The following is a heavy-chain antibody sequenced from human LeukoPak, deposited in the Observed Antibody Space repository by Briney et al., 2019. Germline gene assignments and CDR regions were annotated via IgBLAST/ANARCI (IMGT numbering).Heavy chain of an antibody. Sequence: PSETLSLTCTVSGGSISSSSYYWGWIRQPPGKGLEWIGSIYYSGSTYYNPSLKSRVTISVDTSKNQFSLKLSSVTAADTAVYYCARRTTVTRALPWFDPWGQGTLVTVSS. CDR2: IYYSGST. CDR3: ARRTTVTRALPWFDP. J-gene: IGHJ5*02. D-gene: IGHD4-17*01. CDR1: GGSISSSSYY. V-gene: IGHV4-39*01.